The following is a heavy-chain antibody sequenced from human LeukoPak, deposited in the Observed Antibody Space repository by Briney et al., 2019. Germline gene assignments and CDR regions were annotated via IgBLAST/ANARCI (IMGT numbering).Heavy chain of an antibody. CDR2: IYYSGST. CDR3: ARHPERRPGWIDP. V-gene: IGHV4-39*01. D-gene: IGHD1-1*01. J-gene: IGHJ5*02. Sequence: TASETLSLTCTVSGGSISSSSYYWGWIRQPPGKGLEWIGSIYYSGSTYYNPSLNSRVTISVDTSKNQFSLKLSSVTAADTAVYYCARHPERRPGWIDPWGQGTLVTVSS. CDR1: GGSISSSSYY.